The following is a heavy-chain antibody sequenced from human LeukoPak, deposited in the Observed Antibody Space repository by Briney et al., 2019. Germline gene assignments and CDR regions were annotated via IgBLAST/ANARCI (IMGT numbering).Heavy chain of an antibody. CDR3: ARESSFFHAFDI. Sequence: PSETLSLTCTVSGGSISSYYWSWIRQPSGKGLEWIGYIYCSGSTNYNPSLKSRVTISVDTSKNQFSLKLSSVTAADTAVYYCARESSFFHAFDIWGQGTMVTVSS. CDR1: GGSISSYY. CDR2: IYCSGST. J-gene: IGHJ3*02. V-gene: IGHV4-59*12. D-gene: IGHD6-13*01.